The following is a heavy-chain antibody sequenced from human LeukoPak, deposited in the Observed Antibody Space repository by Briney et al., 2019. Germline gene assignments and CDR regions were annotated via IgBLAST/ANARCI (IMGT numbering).Heavy chain of an antibody. V-gene: IGHV4-34*01. CDR3: ARGSSSWGFYYFDY. D-gene: IGHD6-13*01. CDR2: INHRGST. CDR1: GGSFSGYY. Sequence: PSETLSLTCAVYGGSFSGYYWSWIRQPPGKGLEGIGEINHRGSTNYNPSLKSRVTISVDTSKNQFSLQLSSVTAADTAVYYCARGSSSWGFYYFDYWGQGTLVTVSS. J-gene: IGHJ4*02.